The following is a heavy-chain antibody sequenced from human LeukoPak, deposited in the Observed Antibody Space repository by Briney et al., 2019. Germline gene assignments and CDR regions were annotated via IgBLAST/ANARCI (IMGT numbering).Heavy chain of an antibody. J-gene: IGHJ3*02. CDR1: GGSISSYY. Sequence: SETLSLTCTVSGGSISSYYWSWIRQPPGKGLEWIGYIYYSGSTNYNPSLKSRVTISVDTSKNQFSLKLSSVTAADTAVYYCARGLHGWTPAAFDIWGQGTMVTVSS. V-gene: IGHV4-59*12. CDR2: IYYSGST. CDR3: ARGLHGWTPAAFDI. D-gene: IGHD3/OR15-3a*01.